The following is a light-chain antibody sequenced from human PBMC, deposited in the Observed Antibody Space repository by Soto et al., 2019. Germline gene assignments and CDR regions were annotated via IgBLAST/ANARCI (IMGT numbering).Light chain of an antibody. CDR1: QGVNTH. V-gene: IGKV3D-11*01. Sequence: EIVLTQSPATLSLSPGERATLSCRASQGVNTHLAWYQQKPGQAPRLLIYDASNRATGIPARFSGSGPGTDFCLTISSLEAEELVVYFCQHVFTFGPGTKVEVK. J-gene: IGKJ3*01. CDR3: QHVFT. CDR2: DAS.